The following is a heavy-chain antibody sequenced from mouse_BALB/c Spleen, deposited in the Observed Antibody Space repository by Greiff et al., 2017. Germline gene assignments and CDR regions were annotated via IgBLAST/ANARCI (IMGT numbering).Heavy chain of an antibody. V-gene: IGHV1-54*03. Sequence: VQLQQSGAELVRPGTSVKVSCKASGYAFTNYLIEWVKQRPGQGLEWIGVINPGSGGTNYNEKFKGKATLTADKSSSTAYMQLSSLTSDDSAVYFCARSHYYGYFDYWGQGTTLTVSS. CDR1: GYAFTNYL. D-gene: IGHD1-2*01. CDR3: ARSHYYGYFDY. CDR2: INPGSGGT. J-gene: IGHJ2*01.